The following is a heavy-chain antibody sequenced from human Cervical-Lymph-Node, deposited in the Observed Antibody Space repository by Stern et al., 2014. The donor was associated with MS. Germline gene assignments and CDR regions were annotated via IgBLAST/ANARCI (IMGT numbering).Heavy chain of an antibody. D-gene: IGHD1-1*01. V-gene: IGHV3-53*01. Sequence: EVQLLESGGGVIQPGGSLRLSCKASGFTVSRDYMTWVRQAPGQGLEWVSLITNVGSTFYTDSWKGRFTIARDDSKNTVYLHMTSLRAEDTAMYYCARDTSSPERSDWWGQGTLVTVSS. J-gene: IGHJ4*02. CDR1: GFTVSRDY. CDR2: ITNVGST. CDR3: ARDTSSPERSDW.